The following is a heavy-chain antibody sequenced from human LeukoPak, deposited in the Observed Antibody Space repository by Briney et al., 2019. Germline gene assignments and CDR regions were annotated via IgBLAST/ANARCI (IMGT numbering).Heavy chain of an antibody. J-gene: IGHJ4*02. CDR2: ICYDGSDK. CDR1: GFTFSSYG. Sequence: GGSLRLSCAASGFTFSSYGMHWVRQAPGKGREWVAVICYDGSDKYYADSVKGRFTISRDNSKNRLYLQMNSLRAEDTAVYYCARDLGVDYYDSSDYESPLGYFDYWGQGTLVTVSS. D-gene: IGHD3-22*01. CDR3: ARDLGVDYYDSSDYESPLGYFDY. V-gene: IGHV3-33*01.